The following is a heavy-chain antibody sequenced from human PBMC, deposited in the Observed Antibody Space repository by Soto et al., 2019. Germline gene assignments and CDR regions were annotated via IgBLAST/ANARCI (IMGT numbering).Heavy chain of an antibody. CDR2: INAGNGNT. CDR1: GYTFTTYS. V-gene: IGHV1-3*01. J-gene: IGHJ4*02. D-gene: IGHD5-18*01. Sequence: QVQLVQSGAEVKKPGGSVKVSCKASGYTFTTYSMHWVRQAPGQRLEWMGWINAGNGNTKYSQKFPGRVTITRDTSASTAYMALRSLRSEDTAVYYCARGLNGYLHYFDYWGQGTPVTVSS. CDR3: ARGLNGYLHYFDY.